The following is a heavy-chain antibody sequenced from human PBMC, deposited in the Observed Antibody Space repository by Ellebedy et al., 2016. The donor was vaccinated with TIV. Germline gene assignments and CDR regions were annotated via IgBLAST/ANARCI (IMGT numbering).Heavy chain of an antibody. CDR2: IYYSGST. CDR3: ARDDHVGSKREI. Sequence: MPSETLSLTCTVSGGSISPYYWSWIRQPPGKGLEWIGYIYYSGSTNYNPSLKSRVTISVDTSKNQFSLKLSSVTAADTAVYYCARDDHVGSKREIWGQGTLVTVSS. D-gene: IGHD3-10*02. V-gene: IGHV4-59*01. CDR1: GGSISPYY. J-gene: IGHJ4*02.